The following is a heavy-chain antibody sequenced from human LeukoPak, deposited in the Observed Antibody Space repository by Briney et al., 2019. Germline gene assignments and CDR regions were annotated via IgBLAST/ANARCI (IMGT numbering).Heavy chain of an antibody. Sequence: GRSLRLSCAPSAFTFSSYGMHCVRQVPGRGLEWVAFIRYDGSNKYYADSVKGRFTISRDNSKNTLYLQMNSLRAEDTAVYYCAKTAGNYNYYYYYMDVWGKGTTVTASS. J-gene: IGHJ6*03. CDR3: AKTAGNYNYYYYYMDV. D-gene: IGHD1-1*01. CDR1: AFTFSSYG. V-gene: IGHV3-30*02. CDR2: IRYDGSNK.